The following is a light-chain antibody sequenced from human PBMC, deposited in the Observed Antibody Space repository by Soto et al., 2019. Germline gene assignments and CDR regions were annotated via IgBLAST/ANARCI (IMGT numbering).Light chain of an antibody. CDR2: GAS. J-gene: IGKJ1*01. CDR3: QQYGSSPRT. V-gene: IGKV3-20*01. Sequence: EIVLTQSPGTLSLSPGEGATPSCRASRGVSANYLAWYQQKPGQAPTLLIYGASIRAAGIPDRFSGSGSGTDFTLTIRRLEPDDFAVYYCQQYGSSPRTFGQGTKVDIK. CDR1: RGVSANY.